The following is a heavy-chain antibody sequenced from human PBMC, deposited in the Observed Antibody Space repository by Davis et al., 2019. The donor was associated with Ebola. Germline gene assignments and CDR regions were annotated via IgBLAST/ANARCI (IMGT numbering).Heavy chain of an antibody. D-gene: IGHD2-15*01. J-gene: IGHJ6*02. Sequence: LRLSCAISGDSVSSNSAAWNWIRQSPSRGLEWPGRTYYRSKWYNDYAVSVKSRITINTDTSKNQFSLQLNSVTPEDTAVYYCARAAAATFGMDVWGQGTTVTVSS. CDR3: ARAAAATFGMDV. V-gene: IGHV6-1*01. CDR1: GDSVSSNSAA. CDR2: TYYRSKWYN.